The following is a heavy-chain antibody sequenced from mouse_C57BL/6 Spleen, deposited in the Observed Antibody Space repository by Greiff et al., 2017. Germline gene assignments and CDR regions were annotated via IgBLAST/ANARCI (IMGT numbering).Heavy chain of an antibody. CDR2: IDPSDSET. CDR3: ARSHSYYSGNSRGAMDY. D-gene: IGHD1-1*01. Sequence: QVQLQQPGAELVRPGSSVKLSCKASGYTFTSYWMQWVKQRPIQGLEWIGNIDPSDSETHYNQKFKDKATLTVDKSSSTAYMQLSSLTSEDSAVXYCARSHSYYSGNSRGAMDYWGQGTSVTVSS. CDR1: GYTFTSYW. J-gene: IGHJ4*01. V-gene: IGHV1-52*01.